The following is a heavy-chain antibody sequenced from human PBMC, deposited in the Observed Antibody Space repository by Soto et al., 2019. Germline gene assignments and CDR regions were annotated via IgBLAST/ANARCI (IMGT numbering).Heavy chain of an antibody. CDR1: GYTFTSYD. V-gene: IGHV1-8*01. D-gene: IGHD3-10*01. J-gene: IGHJ4*02. Sequence: QVQLVQSGAEVRKPGASVKVSCKASGYTFTSYDINWVRQASGQGLEWMGWMNPKSGNTGYAQKFQGRVTMTRDTSISTAFLELSSLTSEDTVVYYCARLHPGDYWRQGTLVTVSS. CDR2: MNPKSGNT. CDR3: ARLHPGDY.